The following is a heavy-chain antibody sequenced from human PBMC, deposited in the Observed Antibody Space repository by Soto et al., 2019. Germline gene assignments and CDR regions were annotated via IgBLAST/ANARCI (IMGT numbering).Heavy chain of an antibody. Sequence: SETLSLTCAVSGGSISSSNWWSWVRQPPGKGLEWIGEIYHSGSTNYNPSLQSRVTISVDKSKNQFSLKLSSVTAADTAVYYCARGIVATGFDYWGQGTLVTVSS. CDR2: IYHSGST. V-gene: IGHV4-4*02. CDR3: ARGIVATGFDY. CDR1: GGSISSSNW. J-gene: IGHJ4*02. D-gene: IGHD5-12*01.